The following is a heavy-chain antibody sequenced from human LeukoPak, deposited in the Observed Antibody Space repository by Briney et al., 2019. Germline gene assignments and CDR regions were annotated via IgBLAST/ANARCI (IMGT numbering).Heavy chain of an antibody. Sequence: PSETLSLTCTVSGGSISSGSYYWGWIRQPPGKGLEWIGSIYHSGSTYYNPSLKSRVTISVDTSKNQFSLKLSSVTAADTAVYYCARVEYSSSSDLLWVDYWGQGTLVTVSS. CDR3: ARVEYSSSSDLLWVDY. CDR1: GGSISSGSYY. J-gene: IGHJ4*02. V-gene: IGHV4-39*07. D-gene: IGHD6-6*01. CDR2: IYHSGST.